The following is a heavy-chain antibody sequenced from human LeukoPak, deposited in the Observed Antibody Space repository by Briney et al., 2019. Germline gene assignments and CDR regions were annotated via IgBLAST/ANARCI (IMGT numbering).Heavy chain of an antibody. CDR1: GGSISSSSYY. Sequence: SETLSLTCTVSGGSISSSSYYWGWIRQPPGKGLEWIGSIYYSGSTYYNPSLKSRVTISVDTSKNQFSLKLSSVTAADTAVYYCAREGQGSGYDWFDPWGQGTLVTVSS. J-gene: IGHJ5*02. V-gene: IGHV4-39*07. D-gene: IGHD3-22*01. CDR3: AREGQGSGYDWFDP. CDR2: IYYSGST.